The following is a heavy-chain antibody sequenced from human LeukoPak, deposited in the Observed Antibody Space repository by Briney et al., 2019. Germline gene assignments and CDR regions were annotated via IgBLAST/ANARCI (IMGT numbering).Heavy chain of an antibody. Sequence: SETLSLTCTVSGGSISSYHWSWIRQPPGKGLEWIGYIYYSGSTNYNPSLKSRVTISVDTSKNQFSLKLSSVTAADTAVYYCARDRAGYGDYDHWGQGTLVTVSS. CDR3: ARDRAGYGDYDH. CDR2: IYYSGST. D-gene: IGHD4-17*01. CDR1: GGSISSYH. J-gene: IGHJ5*02. V-gene: IGHV4-59*01.